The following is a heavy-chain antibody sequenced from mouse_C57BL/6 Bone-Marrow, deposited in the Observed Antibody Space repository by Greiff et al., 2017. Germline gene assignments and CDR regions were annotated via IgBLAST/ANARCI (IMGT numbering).Heavy chain of an antibody. Sequence: VQLKQSGAELMKPGASVKLSCKATGYTFTGYWIEWIGEILPGSGSTNYNEKFKGKATFTADTSSNTAYMQLSSLTTEDSAIYYCARGLLNYAMDYWGQGTSVTVSS. CDR2: ILPGSGST. CDR3: ARGLLNYAMDY. CDR1: GYTFTGYW. V-gene: IGHV1-9*01. D-gene: IGHD3-1*01. J-gene: IGHJ4*01.